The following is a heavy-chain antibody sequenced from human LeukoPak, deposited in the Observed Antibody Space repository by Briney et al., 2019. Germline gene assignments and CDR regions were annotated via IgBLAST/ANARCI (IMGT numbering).Heavy chain of an antibody. CDR2: INHSGST. CDR1: GGSFSGYY. CDR3: ARGRKYYDFWSGYYEEVNDFDY. Sequence: SETLSLTCAVYGGSFSGYYWSWIRQPPGEGLEWIGEINHSGSTNYNPSLKSRVTISVDTSKNQFSLKLSSVTAADTAVYYCARGRKYYDFWSGYYEEVNDFDYWGQGTLVTVSS. D-gene: IGHD3-3*01. J-gene: IGHJ4*02. V-gene: IGHV4-34*01.